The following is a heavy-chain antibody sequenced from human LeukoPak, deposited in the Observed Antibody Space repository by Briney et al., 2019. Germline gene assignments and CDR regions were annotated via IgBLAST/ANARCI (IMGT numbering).Heavy chain of an antibody. V-gene: IGHV3-30*02. D-gene: IGHD4-23*01. J-gene: IGHJ4*02. CDR2: IRYDGSNK. Sequence: GGSLRLSCAASGFTFSRYGMHWVRQTPDKGLERVAFIRYDGSNKNYADSVKGRFTISRDNYKNALYLQMNSLRAEETAVYYCAKDLAPTTVGFFDYWGQGTLVTVSS. CDR1: GFTFSRYG. CDR3: AKDLAPTTVGFFDY.